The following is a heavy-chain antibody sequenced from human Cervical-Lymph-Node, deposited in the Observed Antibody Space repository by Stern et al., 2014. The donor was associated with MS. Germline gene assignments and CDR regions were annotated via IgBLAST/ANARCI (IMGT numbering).Heavy chain of an antibody. Sequence: VQLVESGGGVVQPGRSLRLSCAASGFYFRSYAMNWVRQAPGQGLEWVAIITYDGKNEYYVDSVKGRFTISRNNSKNTLFLQMNSLRTEDTAVYYCARERFRGMDVWGRGTTVIVS. J-gene: IGHJ6*02. D-gene: IGHD3-16*01. CDR1: GFYFRSYA. CDR2: ITYDGKNE. CDR3: ARERFRGMDV. V-gene: IGHV3-30*04.